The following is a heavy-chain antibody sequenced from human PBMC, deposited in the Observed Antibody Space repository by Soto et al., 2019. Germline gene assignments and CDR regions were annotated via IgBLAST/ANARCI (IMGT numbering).Heavy chain of an antibody. CDR1: GGSITDYY. Sequence: PSETLSLTCPVSGGSITDYYWSWIRQPPGKALEWIGYGYHSVSIHYKHSLKTRVTISVDTSENQFSLRLSSVNAADTAVYYCASAFVGFGAYWY. V-gene: IGHV4-59*01. CDR2: GYHSVSI. CDR3: ASAFVGFGAYWY. J-gene: IGHJ2*01. D-gene: IGHD3-16*01.